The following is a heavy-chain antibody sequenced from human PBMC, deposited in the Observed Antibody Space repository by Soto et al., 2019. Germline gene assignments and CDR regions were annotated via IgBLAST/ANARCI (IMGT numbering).Heavy chain of an antibody. D-gene: IGHD3-10*01. Sequence: GGFLRLSCAASGFTFSSYAMSWVRQAPGKGLEWVSAISGSGGSTYYADSVKGRFTISRDNSKNTLYLQMNSLRAEDTAVYYCASIPKGDYYGSGSYFKSNWFDPWGQGTLVTVSS. CDR2: ISGSGGST. J-gene: IGHJ5*02. V-gene: IGHV3-23*01. CDR3: ASIPKGDYYGSGSYFKSNWFDP. CDR1: GFTFSSYA.